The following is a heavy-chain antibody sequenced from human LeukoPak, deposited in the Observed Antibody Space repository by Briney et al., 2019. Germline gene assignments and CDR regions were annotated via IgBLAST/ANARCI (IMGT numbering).Heavy chain of an antibody. CDR3: ALRRVGCSGGTCYQYFDY. V-gene: IGHV3-48*04. CDR2: ISSSSTTI. CDR1: GFTFSSYS. Sequence: PGGSLRLSCAASGFTFSSYSINWVRQAPGKGLEWVSYISSSSTTIYYADSVKGRFTISRDNAKNSLYLQMDSLGAEDTAVYYCALRRVGCSGGTCYQYFDYWGQGTLVTVSS. D-gene: IGHD2-15*01. J-gene: IGHJ4*02.